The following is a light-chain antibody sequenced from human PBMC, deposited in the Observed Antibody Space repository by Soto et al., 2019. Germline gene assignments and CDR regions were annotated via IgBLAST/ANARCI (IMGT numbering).Light chain of an antibody. Sequence: ETVMTQSPATLSLSPGERATLSCRASQTLSSSYLSWYQQRPAQAPRLLIYGASIRATGVPARFSGSGSWADFTRTISSLQPEDFAVYYCQQDYNFPFTFGGGTKVEIK. CDR3: QQDYNFPFT. CDR2: GAS. V-gene: IGKV3D-7*01. J-gene: IGKJ4*01. CDR1: QTLSSSY.